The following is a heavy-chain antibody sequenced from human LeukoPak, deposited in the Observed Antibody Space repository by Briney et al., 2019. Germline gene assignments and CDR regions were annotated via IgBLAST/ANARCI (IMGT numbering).Heavy chain of an antibody. Sequence: KTGGSLRLSCAASGLTFSSHSMNWVRQAPGKGLEWVSSISSSSSYIYYADSVKGRFTISRDNAKNSLYLQMNSLRAEDTAVYYCARDSAYYYDSSGYYPRSFDIWGQGTMVTVSS. CDR2: ISSSSSYI. CDR3: ARDSAYYYDSSGYYPRSFDI. CDR1: GLTFSSHS. D-gene: IGHD3-22*01. V-gene: IGHV3-21*01. J-gene: IGHJ3*02.